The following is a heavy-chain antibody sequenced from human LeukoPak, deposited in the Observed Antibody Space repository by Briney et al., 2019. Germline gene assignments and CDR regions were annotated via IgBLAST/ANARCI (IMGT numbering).Heavy chain of an antibody. D-gene: IGHD5-24*01. Sequence: SSRTLSLTCTVSGGSISSGSYYWSWIRQPAGKGLEWIGRIYTSGSTNYNPSLKSRVTISVDTSKNQFSLKLSSVTAADTAVYYCAFERRRDGYNVFDYWGQGTLVTVSS. CDR2: IYTSGST. CDR1: GGSISSGSYY. J-gene: IGHJ4*02. V-gene: IGHV4-61*02. CDR3: AFERRRDGYNVFDY.